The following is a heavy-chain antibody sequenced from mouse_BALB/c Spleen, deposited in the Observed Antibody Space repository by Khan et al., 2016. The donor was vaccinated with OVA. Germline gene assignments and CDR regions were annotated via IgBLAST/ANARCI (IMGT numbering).Heavy chain of an antibody. Sequence: EVKLLESGGGLVQPGGSLKLFCAASGFDFSRYWMSWVRQAPGNGLEWIGEINPDSNTYNYRPSLKDNFIISRDNAKNPLYLQMSKVRTEDTALYYCARAGYYCSLDCWGAGTTVTVSS. J-gene: IGHJ1*01. D-gene: IGHD2-2*01. CDR3: ARAGYYCSLDC. CDR1: GFDFSRYW. CDR2: INPDSNTY. V-gene: IGHV4-1*02.